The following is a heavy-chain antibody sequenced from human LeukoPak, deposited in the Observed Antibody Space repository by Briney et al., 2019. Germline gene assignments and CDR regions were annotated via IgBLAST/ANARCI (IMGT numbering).Heavy chain of an antibody. CDR2: IRFDGTSK. J-gene: IGHJ6*04. D-gene: IGHD1-26*01. CDR3: ARTPYSGSSLQYYHLDA. CDR1: GFSLSTYV. V-gene: IGHV3-30*02. Sequence: PGESLRLSCAASGFSLSTYVIHWGRHTPGGGPEWLTYIRFDGTSKYYATSVKGRFSISRDNSANTAYLHMSSLRPEDTALYYCARTPYSGSSLQYYHLDAWGKGTTVTVSS.